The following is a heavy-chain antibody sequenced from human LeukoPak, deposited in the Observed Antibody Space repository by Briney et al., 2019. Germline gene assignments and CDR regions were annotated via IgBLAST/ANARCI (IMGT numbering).Heavy chain of an antibody. V-gene: IGHV3-7*01. J-gene: IGHJ4*02. D-gene: IGHD2-15*01. Sequence: GGSLRLSCAASGFTFSEYAMHWVRQAPGKGLEWVANIKHDGSEKYFVDSVKGRFTISRDNVKNSVYLQMNSLRAEDTAVYYCAAARGLDYWGQGTLVTVSS. CDR1: GFTFSEYA. CDR3: AAARGLDY. CDR2: IKHDGSEK.